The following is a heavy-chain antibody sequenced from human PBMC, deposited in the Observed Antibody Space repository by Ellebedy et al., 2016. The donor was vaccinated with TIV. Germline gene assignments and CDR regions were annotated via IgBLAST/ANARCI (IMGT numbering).Heavy chain of an antibody. Sequence: GESLKISCAASGFTFSSYSMNWVRQAPGKGLEWVSYISSSSSTIYYADSVKGRFTISRDNAKNSLYLQMNSLRDEDTAVYYCARAVNYYDSSGSFGDWGQGTLVTVSS. CDR1: GFTFSSYS. J-gene: IGHJ4*02. CDR3: ARAVNYYDSSGSFGD. CDR2: ISSSSSTI. V-gene: IGHV3-48*02. D-gene: IGHD3-22*01.